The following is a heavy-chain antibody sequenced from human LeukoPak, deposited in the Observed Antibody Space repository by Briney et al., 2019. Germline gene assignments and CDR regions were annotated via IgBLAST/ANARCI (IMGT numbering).Heavy chain of an antibody. V-gene: IGHV3-15*01. J-gene: IGHJ4*02. CDR3: TTRRCTTTNCYAEYHKNYFDY. D-gene: IGHD2-2*01. CDR1: GFTFINAW. Sequence: GGSLRLSCAASGFTFINAWMSWVRQAPGKGLEWVGRIKSKTDGETTDYAAPVKGRFTISRDDSKNTLYLQLNSLKTEDTAVYYCTTRRCTTTNCYAEYHKNYFDYWGQGTLVTVSS. CDR2: IKSKTDGETT.